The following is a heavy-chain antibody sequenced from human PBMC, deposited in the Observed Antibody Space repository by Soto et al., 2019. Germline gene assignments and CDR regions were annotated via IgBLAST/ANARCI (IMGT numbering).Heavy chain of an antibody. CDR2: IKSKTDGGTT. V-gene: IGHV3-15*01. D-gene: IGHD6-13*01. Sequence: PXGSLRLSCAASGFTFSNAWMSWVRQAPGKGLDWVGRIKSKTDGGTTDYAAPVKGRFTISRDDSKNTLYLQMNSLKTEDTAVYYCTTVAIAAAGILFDYWAQGNLVTVSS. CDR3: TTVAIAAAGILFDY. J-gene: IGHJ4*02. CDR1: GFTFSNAW.